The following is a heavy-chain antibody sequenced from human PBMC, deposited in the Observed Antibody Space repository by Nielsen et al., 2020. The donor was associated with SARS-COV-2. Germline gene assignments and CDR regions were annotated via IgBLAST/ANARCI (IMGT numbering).Heavy chain of an antibody. V-gene: IGHV1-8*02. CDR2: MNPNSGNT. Sequence: ASVKVSCKASGYSFTSYEINWVRQATGQGLEWMGWMNPNSGNTGYAQKFQGRVTMTRSTSTSTAYMELHSLGSEDTAVYYCSRDSISGYESDHWGQGTLVTVSS. CDR1: GYSFTSYE. J-gene: IGHJ4*02. CDR3: SRDSISGYESDH. D-gene: IGHD5-12*01.